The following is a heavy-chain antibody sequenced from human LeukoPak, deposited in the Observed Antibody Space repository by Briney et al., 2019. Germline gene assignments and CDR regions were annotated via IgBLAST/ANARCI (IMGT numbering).Heavy chain of an antibody. V-gene: IGHV3-30*04. D-gene: IGHD5-12*01. CDR1: GFTFSSYA. Sequence: GGSLRLSCAASGFTFSSYAMHWVRQAPGKGLEWVAVISYDGSNKYYADSVKGRFTISRDNSKNTLYLQMNSLRAEDTALYYCAKDSGSSSGYESWFDPWGQGTLVTVSS. CDR2: ISYDGSNK. J-gene: IGHJ5*02. CDR3: AKDSGSSSGYESWFDP.